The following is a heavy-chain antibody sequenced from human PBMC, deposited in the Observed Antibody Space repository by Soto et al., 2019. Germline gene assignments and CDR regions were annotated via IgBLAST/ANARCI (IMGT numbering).Heavy chain of an antibody. D-gene: IGHD4-17*01. CDR3: ARVIPHYGDNDAFDI. CDR1: GFTFSSYD. CDR2: IFSGGDT. V-gene: IGHV3-13*01. J-gene: IGHJ3*02. Sequence: GGSLRLSCAASGFTFSSYDMHWVRQATGKGLEWVSAIFSGGDTYYPGSVKGRFTISRENSKNSLYLQMNSLRAEDTAVYYCARVIPHYGDNDAFDIWGQGTMVTVSS.